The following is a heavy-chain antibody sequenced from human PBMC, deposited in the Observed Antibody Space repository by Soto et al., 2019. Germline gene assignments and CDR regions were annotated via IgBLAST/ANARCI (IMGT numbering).Heavy chain of an antibody. CDR1: GYTFTGYY. V-gene: IGHV1-2*02. J-gene: IGHJ5*02. Sequence: ASVKVSCKASGYTFTGYYMHWVRQAPGQGLEWMGWINPNSGGTNYAQKFQGRVTMTRDTSISTAYMELSRLRSDDTAVYYCARDLSLCSGGSCFYPNWFDPWGQGTLVTVSS. CDR3: ARDLSLCSGGSCFYPNWFDP. CDR2: INPNSGGT. D-gene: IGHD2-15*01.